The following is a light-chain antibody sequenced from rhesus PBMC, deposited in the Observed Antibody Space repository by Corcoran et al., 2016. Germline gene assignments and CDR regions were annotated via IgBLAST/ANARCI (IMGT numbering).Light chain of an antibody. CDR3: QHGYGTPWT. Sequence: DIQMTQSPSSLSASVGDRVTITCRASENVNNYLNWYQPKPGRVPKLLIFKASTLQGGVPSRFSGSGSGTDYTFTISSLQPEDVATYYCQHGYGTPWTFGQGTKVEIK. J-gene: IGKJ1*01. CDR1: ENVNNY. CDR2: KAS. V-gene: IGKV1-74*01.